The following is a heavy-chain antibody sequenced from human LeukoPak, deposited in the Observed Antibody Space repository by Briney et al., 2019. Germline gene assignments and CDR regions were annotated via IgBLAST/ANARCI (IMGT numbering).Heavy chain of an antibody. CDR1: GFTVSNNY. V-gene: IGHV3-53*01. D-gene: IGHD5-18*01. Sequence: GGSLRLSCAASGFTVSNNYMSWVRQAPGKGLEWVSVIYSGGSTYYADSVKGRFTTSRDDAKNSLFLQMNSLTDEDTAVYYCARDPGYSYAQDFWGRGTLVTVSS. J-gene: IGHJ4*02. CDR3: ARDPGYSYAQDF. CDR2: IYSGGST.